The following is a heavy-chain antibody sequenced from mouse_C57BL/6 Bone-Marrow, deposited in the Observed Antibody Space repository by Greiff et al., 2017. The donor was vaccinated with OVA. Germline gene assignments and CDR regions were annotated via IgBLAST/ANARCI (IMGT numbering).Heavy chain of an antibody. Sequence: QVQLQQSGAELVRPGASVKLSCKASGYTFTDSYINWVKQRPGQGLEWIARIYPGSGNTYYNEKFKGKATLTAEKSSSTAYMQLSSLTSEDSAVYFWARGYYGSSFYAMDDWGQGTSVTVSS. CDR2: IYPGSGNT. D-gene: IGHD1-1*01. CDR3: ARGYYGSSFYAMDD. J-gene: IGHJ4*01. CDR1: GYTFTDSY. V-gene: IGHV1-76*01.